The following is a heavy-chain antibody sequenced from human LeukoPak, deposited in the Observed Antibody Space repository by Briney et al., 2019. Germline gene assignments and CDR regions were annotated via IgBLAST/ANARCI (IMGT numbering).Heavy chain of an antibody. V-gene: IGHV1-8*03. D-gene: IGHD5-18*01. CDR2: MNPNSGNT. CDR1: GYTFASYD. CDR3: ARGVVDTASPSGGDAFDI. Sequence: ASVKVSCKASGYTFASYDINWVRQATGPGLEWMGWMNPNSGNTGYAHKFQVRVTITRNTSISTAYMELSSLRSEDAAVYYCARGVVDTASPSGGDAFDIWGQGTMVTVSS. J-gene: IGHJ3*02.